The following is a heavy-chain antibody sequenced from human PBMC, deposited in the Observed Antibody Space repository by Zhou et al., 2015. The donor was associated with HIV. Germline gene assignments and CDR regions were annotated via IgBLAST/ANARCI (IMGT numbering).Heavy chain of an antibody. CDR2: IIPLFGTP. D-gene: IGHD1-7*01. CDR3: ARPRTSYNWDYQFDY. Sequence: QVQLLQSGAEVKKPDSSVRVSCKGSGDTFSSYSISWVRQAPGQGLEWMGRIIPLFGTPEYAQKFQGRVTISADEYTNTVYMEVSRLTADDTAVYYCARPRTSYNWDYQFDYWGQGTLVTVSS. V-gene: IGHV1-69*01. J-gene: IGHJ4*02. CDR1: GDTFSSYS.